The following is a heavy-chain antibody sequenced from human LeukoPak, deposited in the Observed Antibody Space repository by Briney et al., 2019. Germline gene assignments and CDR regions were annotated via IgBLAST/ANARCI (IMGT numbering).Heavy chain of an antibody. CDR3: ARVGVRIQLWFSTSFDY. V-gene: IGHV1-2*02. D-gene: IGHD5-18*01. J-gene: IGHJ4*02. CDR2: INPNSGGT. Sequence: ASVKVSCKASGYTFTGYYMHWVRQAPGQGLEWMGWINPNSGGTNYAQKFQGRVTMTRDTSISTAYMELSRLRSDDTAVYYCARVGVRIQLWFSTSFDYWGQGTLVTVSS. CDR1: GYTFTGYY.